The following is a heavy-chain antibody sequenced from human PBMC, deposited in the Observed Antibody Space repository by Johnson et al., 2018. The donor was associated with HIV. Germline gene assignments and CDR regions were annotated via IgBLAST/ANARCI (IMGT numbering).Heavy chain of an antibody. D-gene: IGHD3-22*01. Sequence: VQLVESGGGVVQPGRSLRLSCAASGFTFSSYAMHWVRQAPGKGLEWVAVISYDGSNKYYADSVKGRFTISRYNSKNTLYLQMNSLRAEDTAVYYCARDKIRGYPRRDAFDIWGQGTMVTVSS. CDR3: ARDKIRGYPRRDAFDI. V-gene: IGHV3-30-3*01. J-gene: IGHJ3*02. CDR1: GFTFSSYA. CDR2: ISYDGSNK.